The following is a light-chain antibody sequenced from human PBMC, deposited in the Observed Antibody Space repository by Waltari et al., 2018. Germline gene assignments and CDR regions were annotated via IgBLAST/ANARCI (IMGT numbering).Light chain of an antibody. CDR2: DSF. CDR3: QQYGTSPRS. Sequence: EIVLTQSPGTLSLSPGERATLSCRASQSVTSNSLAWYQQKPGQAPGLIIYDSFIKCTSIADSFIGIGSEIEFTRAIIRLEPEDFAGYYCQQYGTSPRSFGQGTKVELE. CDR1: QSVTSNS. J-gene: IGKJ1*01. V-gene: IGKV3-20*01.